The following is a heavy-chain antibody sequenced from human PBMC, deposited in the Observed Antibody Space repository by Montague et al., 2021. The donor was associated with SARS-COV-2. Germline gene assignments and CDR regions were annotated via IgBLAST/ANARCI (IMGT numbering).Heavy chain of an antibody. J-gene: IGHJ4*02. V-gene: IGHV3-11*06. CDR1: GFTFSDYF. D-gene: IGHD3-22*01. Sequence: SLRLSCAASGFTFSDYFMSWIRQAPGKGPEWLSYISGSSSHTDYADSVKGRFTISRDNAKNSLFLQMNNLRAEDTAVYYCARFPYVNYYNRSGYYEAGHYWGQGILVTVSS. CDR3: ARFPYVNYYNRSGYYEAGHY. CDR2: ISGSSSHT.